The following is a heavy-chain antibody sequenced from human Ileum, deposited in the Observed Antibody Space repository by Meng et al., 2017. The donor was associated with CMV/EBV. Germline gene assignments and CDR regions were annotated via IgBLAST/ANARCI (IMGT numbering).Heavy chain of an antibody. J-gene: IGHJ6*02. Sequence: GESLKISCAASGFTFSAYWMHWVRQGPGKGLVWVSHINGDGSNTTYADPVRGRFTISRDNAKNTLYLQMSSLRVEDTAVYYCATSMLRGPSRSYYAKDVWGQGTTVTVSS. CDR1: GFTFSAYW. D-gene: IGHD3-10*01. CDR3: ATSMLRGPSRSYYAKDV. V-gene: IGHV3-74*01. CDR2: INGDGSNT.